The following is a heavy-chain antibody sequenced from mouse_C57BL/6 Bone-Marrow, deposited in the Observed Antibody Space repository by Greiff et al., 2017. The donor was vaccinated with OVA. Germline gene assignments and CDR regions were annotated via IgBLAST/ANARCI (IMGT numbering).Heavy chain of an antibody. CDR3: ARCTPYYYGSSYTTYWYFDV. CDR1: GFNIKNTY. J-gene: IGHJ1*03. Sequence: EVKLVESVAELVRPGASVKLSCTASGFNIKNTYMHWVKQRPEQGLEWIGRIDPANGNTKYAPKFQGKATITADTSSNTAYLQLSSLTSEDTAIYYCARCTPYYYGSSYTTYWYFDVWGTGTTVTVSS. V-gene: IGHV14-3*01. CDR2: IDPANGNT. D-gene: IGHD1-1*01.